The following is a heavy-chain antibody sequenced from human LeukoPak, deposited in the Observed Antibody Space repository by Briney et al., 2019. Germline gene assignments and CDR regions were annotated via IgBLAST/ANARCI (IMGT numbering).Heavy chain of an antibody. Sequence: PSETLSLTCTVSGGSISSYYWSWIRQPPGKGLEWIGYIYYSGSTNYNPSLKSRVTISVDTSKNQFSLKLSSVTAADTAVYYCARDLTQDYDFWSGYLGPPHGAFDIWGQGTMVTVSS. V-gene: IGHV4-59*01. CDR3: ARDLTQDYDFWSGYLGPPHGAFDI. CDR2: IYYSGST. D-gene: IGHD3-3*01. J-gene: IGHJ3*02. CDR1: GGSISSYY.